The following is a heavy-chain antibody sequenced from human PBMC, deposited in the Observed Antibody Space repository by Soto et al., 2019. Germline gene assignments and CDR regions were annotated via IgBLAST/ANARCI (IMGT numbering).Heavy chain of an antibody. CDR3: ARDGGRHSGGIDY. V-gene: IGHV1-69*01. CDR1: GGTVSSYS. CDR2: IIPIFGTA. J-gene: IGHJ4*02. Sequence: QVQLVQSGAEVKKPGSSVKVSCKAPGGTVSSYSINWVRQAPGQGLEWMGEIIPIFGTANYAQKFQGRVTITADESTSTAYMELSSLRSEDTAVYYCARDGGRHSGGIDYWGQGTLVTVSS. D-gene: IGHD1-26*01.